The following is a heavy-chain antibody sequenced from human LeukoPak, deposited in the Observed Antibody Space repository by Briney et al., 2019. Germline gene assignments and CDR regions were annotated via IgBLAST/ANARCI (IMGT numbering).Heavy chain of an antibody. CDR3: TKGVAASRSPDGMDV. CDR1: GFTFSNYA. V-gene: IGHV3-23*01. CDR2: IISGGSAI. Sequence: GGSLRLSCAASGFTFSNYAMTWVRQAPGKGLEWVSSIISGGSAIYYAESVRGRFIMSRDDSKNMVYMQVNSLRVEDTALYYCTKGVAASRSPDGMDVWGEGTTVTVSS. J-gene: IGHJ6*01. D-gene: IGHD3-10*01.